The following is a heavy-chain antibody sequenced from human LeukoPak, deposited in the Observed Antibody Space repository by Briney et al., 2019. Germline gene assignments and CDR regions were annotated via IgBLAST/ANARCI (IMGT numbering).Heavy chain of an antibody. V-gene: IGHV3-30*18. CDR2: ISYDGSNK. J-gene: IGHJ4*02. CDR1: GFTFSSYG. Sequence: GRSLRLSCVASGFTFSSYGMHWVRQAPGKGLEWVAVISYDGSNKYYEDSVKGRFTISRDNSKNTLYLQMNSLRAEDTAVYYCAKGYRSGGSCYSVGDFDYWGQGTLVTVSS. D-gene: IGHD2-15*01. CDR3: AKGYRSGGSCYSVGDFDY.